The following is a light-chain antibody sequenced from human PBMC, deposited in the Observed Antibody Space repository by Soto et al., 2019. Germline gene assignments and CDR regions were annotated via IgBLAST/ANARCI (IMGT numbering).Light chain of an antibody. CDR3: QQYNTWPPIT. J-gene: IGKJ5*01. Sequence: PGERVILSCRASQSVDISLAWYQQKPGQAPRLLIYGASTRATDMPGTFSGRGSGTEFTLTITSLRPEDFAVYYCQQYNTWPPITFGQGTRLEIK. V-gene: IGKV3-15*01. CDR1: QSVDIS. CDR2: GAS.